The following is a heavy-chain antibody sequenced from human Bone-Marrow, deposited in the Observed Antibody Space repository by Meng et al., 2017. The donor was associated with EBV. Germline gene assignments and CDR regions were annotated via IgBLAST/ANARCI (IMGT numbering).Heavy chain of an antibody. D-gene: IGHD3-10*01. J-gene: IGHJ4*02. V-gene: IGHV1-69*01. Sequence: GQSGAEVKMPGSSVKISCKTSGGPFRSDAVSWVRQGPGQGLEWLGGLIPMSGAPHYAQKFQNRVTITADEYTRTHYMELSSLRSDDTAVYYCASESGRGFTPDFWGQGTLVTVSS. CDR2: LIPMSGAP. CDR1: GGPFRSDA. CDR3: ASESGRGFTPDF.